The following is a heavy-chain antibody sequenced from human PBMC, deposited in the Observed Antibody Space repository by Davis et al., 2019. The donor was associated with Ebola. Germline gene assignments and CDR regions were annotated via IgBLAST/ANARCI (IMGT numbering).Heavy chain of an antibody. Sequence: PSETLSLTCSLSGGSFNNGGFSWSWIRQPPGKGLEWIGYIFPSGNTYYNPSLRSRVTISIDRSKNRYFLDLTSVSAADTAIYYCASNYDLYYFDYWGPGILVTVSS. CDR1: GGSFNNGGFS. J-gene: IGHJ4*02. CDR2: IFPSGNT. CDR3: ASNYDLYYFDY. D-gene: IGHD3-16*01. V-gene: IGHV4-30-2*01.